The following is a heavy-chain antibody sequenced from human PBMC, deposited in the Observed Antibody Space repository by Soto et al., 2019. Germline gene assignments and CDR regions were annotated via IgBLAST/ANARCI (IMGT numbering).Heavy chain of an antibody. CDR1: SGSLSGYY. J-gene: IGHJ4*02. V-gene: IGHV4-34*01. D-gene: IGHD6-6*01. CDR2: ISQSGNT. CDR3: ARAPKVSGSSQTRPDF. Sequence: PSETLSLTCSIYSGSLSGYYWSWIRQPPGKGLEWIGEISQSGNTNYSPSLKSPVSISIDTSKKQFSLNLASVSAADTAVYYCARAPKVSGSSQTRPDFWGQGTLVTVSS.